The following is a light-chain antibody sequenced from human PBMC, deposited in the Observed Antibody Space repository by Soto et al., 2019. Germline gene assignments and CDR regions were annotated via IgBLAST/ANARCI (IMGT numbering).Light chain of an antibody. CDR1: QSITNY. CDR3: QQSNSSPPT. CDR2: AAS. J-gene: IGKJ4*01. V-gene: IGKV1-39*01. Sequence: DIQMTQSPSALSASVGDRVTITCRASQSITNYLNWYQHKPGQAPNLLIYAASTLQAGVPSRFGGSGSGTDFTLTISSLQPEDFATYFCQQSNSSPPTFGGGTKVDIK.